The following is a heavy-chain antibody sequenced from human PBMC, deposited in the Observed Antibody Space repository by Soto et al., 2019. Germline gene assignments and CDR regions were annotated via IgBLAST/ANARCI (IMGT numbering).Heavy chain of an antibody. CDR2: IYPGDSDT. D-gene: IGHD2-21*02. J-gene: IGHJ4*02. Sequence: GESLKISCKGSGYSFTSYWIGWVRQMPGKGLEWMGIIYPGDSDTRYSPSFQGQVTISADKSISTAYLQWSSLRVDDTAVHYCARSRRSTAIQDDHWGQGTLVTVSS. CDR1: GYSFTSYW. CDR3: ARSRRSTAIQDDH. V-gene: IGHV5-51*01.